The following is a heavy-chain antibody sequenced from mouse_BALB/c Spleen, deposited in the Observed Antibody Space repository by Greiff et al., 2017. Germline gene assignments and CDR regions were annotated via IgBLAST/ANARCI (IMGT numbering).Heavy chain of an antibody. Sequence: VQVVESGPGLVAPSQCLSITCTVSGFSFTSYGVSWVRQPPGKGLEWLGVIWGDGSTNYHSALISRLSISKDNSKSQVFLKLNSLQTDDTASYYCAKERLREAMDYWGQGTSVTVSS. D-gene: IGHD1-1*01. CDR1: GFSFTSYG. CDR2: IWGDGST. V-gene: IGHV2-3*01. J-gene: IGHJ4*01. CDR3: AKERLREAMDY.